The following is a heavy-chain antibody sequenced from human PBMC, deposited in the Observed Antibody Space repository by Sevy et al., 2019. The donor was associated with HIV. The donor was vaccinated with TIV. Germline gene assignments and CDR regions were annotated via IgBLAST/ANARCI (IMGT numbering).Heavy chain of an antibody. J-gene: IGHJ4*02. V-gene: IGHV4-39*01. CDR2: IYYSGST. D-gene: IGHD3-10*01. CDR1: GGTISSSSYY. CDR3: ASSTLYGFYYFDY. Sequence: SETLSLTCTVSGGTISSSSYYWGGIRQPPGKGLEWIGSIYYSGSTYYNPSLKSRVTISVDTSKNQFSLKLSSVTAADTAVYYCASSTLYGFYYFDYWGQGTLVTVSS.